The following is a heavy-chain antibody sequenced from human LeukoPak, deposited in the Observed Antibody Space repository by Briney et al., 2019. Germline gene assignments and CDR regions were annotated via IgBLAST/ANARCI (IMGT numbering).Heavy chain of an antibody. CDR2: ISSDGSST. J-gene: IGHJ6*03. D-gene: IGHD5/OR15-5a*01. CDR1: GFAFSSHW. Sequence: QTGGSLRLSCAASGFAFSSHWMHWVRQAPGKGLVWVSRISSDGSSTTYADSVKGRFTISRDDAKNTLYLQMNSLRAEDTALYYCARVYELREEDYYYYYMDVWGKGTTVTVSS. CDR3: ARVYELREEDYYYYYMDV. V-gene: IGHV3-74*01.